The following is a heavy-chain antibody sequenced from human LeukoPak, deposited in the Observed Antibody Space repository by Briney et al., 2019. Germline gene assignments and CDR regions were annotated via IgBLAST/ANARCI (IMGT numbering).Heavy chain of an antibody. CDR3: ARGGMATGLNYYYYYYMDV. J-gene: IGHJ6*03. V-gene: IGHV4-59*01. CDR2: IYYSGST. D-gene: IGHD5-24*01. Sequence: SETLSLTCTVSGGSISSYYWSWIRQPPGKGLEWIGYIYYSGSTNYNPSLKSRVTISVDTSKNQFSLKLSSVTAADTAVYYCARGGMATGLNYYYYYYMDVWGKGTTVTISS. CDR1: GGSISSYY.